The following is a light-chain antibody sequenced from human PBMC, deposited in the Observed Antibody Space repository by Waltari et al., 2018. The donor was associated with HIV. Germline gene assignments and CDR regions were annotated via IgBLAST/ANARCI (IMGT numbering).Light chain of an antibody. CDR3: SSYAGSSTFVI. CDR1: SSDVGSYKH. V-gene: IGLV2-23*02. Sequence: QSALTQPASVSGSPGQSITISCTGSSSDVGSYKHVSWYQQHPGKAPRLIIYEVSKRPSGGSNRYSASKSGKTASLTVSGLRAEDEADYYFSSYAGSSTFVIFGGGTKLTVL. J-gene: IGLJ2*01. CDR2: EVS.